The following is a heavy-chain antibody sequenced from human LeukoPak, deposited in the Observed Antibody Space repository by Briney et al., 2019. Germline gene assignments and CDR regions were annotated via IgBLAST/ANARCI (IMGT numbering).Heavy chain of an antibody. J-gene: IGHJ4*02. CDR1: GGSFSGYY. Sequence: SETLSLTCAVYGGSFSGYYWSWIRQPPGKGLERIGEINHSGSTNYNPSLKSRVTISVDTSKNQFSLKLSSVTAADTAVYYCARRWYYDFWSGYPFDYWGQGTLVTVSS. V-gene: IGHV4-34*01. CDR2: INHSGST. D-gene: IGHD3-3*01. CDR3: ARRWYYDFWSGYPFDY.